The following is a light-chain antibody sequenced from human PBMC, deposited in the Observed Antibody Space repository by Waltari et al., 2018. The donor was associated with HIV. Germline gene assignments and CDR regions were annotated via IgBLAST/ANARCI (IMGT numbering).Light chain of an antibody. CDR2: DVS. V-gene: IGLV2-14*03. J-gene: IGLJ2*01. Sequence: HSVLTQPASMPGSLGLSLTMPCLGIINDVGGFNYVSWYQQSPDKAPRLVIYDVSNRPSGVSVRFSGSKSGSAASLTISGLQPEDEADYYCCAYSSSGTVLFGGGTRLTVL. CDR1: INDVGGFNY. CDR3: CAYSSSGTVL.